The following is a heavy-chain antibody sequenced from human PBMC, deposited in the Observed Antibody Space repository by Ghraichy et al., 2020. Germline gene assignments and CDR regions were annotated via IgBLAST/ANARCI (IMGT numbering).Heavy chain of an antibody. V-gene: IGHV4-59*01. D-gene: IGHD5-12*01. J-gene: IGHJ4*02. CDR1: SGSISSDY. CDR2: IYYSGST. Sequence: SETLSLTCTVSSGSISSDYWSWIRQPPGKGLEWIGYIYYSGSTNFNPSLKSRVTISVDTSKNQFSLKLTSVTAADTAVYCCSRRRGYSGSKDYWGQGTLVTVSS. CDR3: SRRRGYSGSKDY.